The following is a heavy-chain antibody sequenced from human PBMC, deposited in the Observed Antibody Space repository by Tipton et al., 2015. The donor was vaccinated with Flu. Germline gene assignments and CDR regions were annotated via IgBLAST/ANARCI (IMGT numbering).Heavy chain of an antibody. Sequence: TLSLTCTVSGDSMRRDYFWDWIRQAPGKGLEWIGNIHYSGSPHYNPSLKSRVTISVDTSKNQFSLRVSSVTAADSAVYYGARRDYSKYVSDPKNWFDPFGLG. CDR3: ARRDYSKYVSDPKNWFDP. CDR1: GDSMRRDYF. D-gene: IGHD4-11*01. J-gene: IGHJ5*02. V-gene: IGHV4-38-2*02. CDR2: IHYSGSP.